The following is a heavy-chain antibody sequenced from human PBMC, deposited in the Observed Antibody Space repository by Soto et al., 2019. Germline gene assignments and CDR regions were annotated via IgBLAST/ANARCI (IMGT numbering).Heavy chain of an antibody. CDR1: GGSISSYY. V-gene: IGHV4-59*01. CDR2: IYYSGST. J-gene: IGHJ5*02. Sequence: QVQLQESGPGLVKPSETLSLTCTVSGGSISSYYWSWIRQPPGKGLEWIGYIYYSGSTNYNPSLKSRLTISVDTSKNQFSLKLSSVTAADTAVYYCATSNNYGDSNWFDPWGQGTLVTVSS. CDR3: ATSNNYGDSNWFDP. D-gene: IGHD4-17*01.